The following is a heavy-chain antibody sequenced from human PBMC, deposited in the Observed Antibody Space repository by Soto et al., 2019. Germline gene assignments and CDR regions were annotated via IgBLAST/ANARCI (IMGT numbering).Heavy chain of an antibody. CDR1: GGTFSSYA. Sequence: SVKVSCKASGGTFSSYAISWVRQAPGQGLEWMGGIIPIFGTANYAQKFQGRVTITADESTSTAYMELSSLRSEDTAVYYCARNYVLRFLEWSTAPYGMDVWGQVTTVTVSS. V-gene: IGHV1-69*13. D-gene: IGHD3-3*01. CDR2: IIPIFGTA. J-gene: IGHJ6*02. CDR3: ARNYVLRFLEWSTAPYGMDV.